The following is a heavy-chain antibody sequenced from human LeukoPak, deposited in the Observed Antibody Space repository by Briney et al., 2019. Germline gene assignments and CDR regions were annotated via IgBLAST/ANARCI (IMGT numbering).Heavy chain of an antibody. J-gene: IGHJ4*02. CDR3: ATQRRIFGVVIIPPHFDY. CDR2: IYYSGST. D-gene: IGHD3-3*01. V-gene: IGHV4-59*08. CDR1: GGSINNYY. Sequence: SETLSLTCTVSGGSINNYYWSWIRQPPGKGLEWIGYIYYSGSTNYNPSLKSRVTISIDTSKNQFSLKLSSVTAADTAVYYCATQRRIFGVVIIPPHFDYWGRGTLVTVSS.